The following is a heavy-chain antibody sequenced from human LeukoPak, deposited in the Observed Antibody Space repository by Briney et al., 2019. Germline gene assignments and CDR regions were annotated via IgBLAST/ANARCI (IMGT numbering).Heavy chain of an antibody. CDR1: GFIFSNYA. CDR2: VSSNGGTT. CDR3: ARDRDRALVGAYSAFDY. V-gene: IGHV3-64*01. J-gene: IGHJ4*02. D-gene: IGHD1-26*01. Sequence: PGGSLRLSCEASGFIFSNYAMHWVRQAPGKGLEYVSAVSSNGGTTYHANSVKGRFTISRDNSKNTLYLQMGSLRAEDMAVYYCARDRDRALVGAYSAFDYWGQGTLVTVSS.